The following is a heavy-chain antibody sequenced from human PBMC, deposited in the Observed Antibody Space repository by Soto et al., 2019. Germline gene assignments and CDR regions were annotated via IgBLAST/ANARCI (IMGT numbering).Heavy chain of an antibody. D-gene: IGHD2-8*01. CDR3: ARETPGSTWCFDH. CDR2: IYSDDTT. Sequence: GGSLRLSCVASGFTIRNNYMSWVRQAPGKGLEWVSVIYSDDTTFYADSVKGRFTISRDNLRNTFYLQMNSLRADDTAVYYCARETPGSTWCFDHRGQGTLVTVSS. J-gene: IGHJ4*02. CDR1: GFTIRNNY. V-gene: IGHV3-53*01.